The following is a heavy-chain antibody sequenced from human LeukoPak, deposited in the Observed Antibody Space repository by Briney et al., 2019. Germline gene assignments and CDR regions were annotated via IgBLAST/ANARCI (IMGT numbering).Heavy chain of an antibody. D-gene: IGHD4-11*01. Sequence: ASVKVSCKASGYTFTSYGISWVRQAPGQGLEWMGWISAYNGNTNYAQKLQGRVTMTTDTSTSTAYMELRSLTSDDTAVYYCARWDTVTTNYYYYMDVWGKGTTVTVSS. CDR1: GYTFTSYG. CDR2: ISAYNGNT. CDR3: ARWDTVTTNYYYYMDV. J-gene: IGHJ6*03. V-gene: IGHV1-18*01.